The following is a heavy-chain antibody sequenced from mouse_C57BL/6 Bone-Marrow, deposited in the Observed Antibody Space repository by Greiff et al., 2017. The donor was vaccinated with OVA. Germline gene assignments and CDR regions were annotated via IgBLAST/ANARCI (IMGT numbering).Heavy chain of an antibody. CDR3: ARLAWFAY. CDR1: GYTFTDYY. J-gene: IGHJ3*01. Sequence: VQLKQSGPELVKPGASVKISCKASGYTFTDYYMNWVKQSHGKSLEWIGDINPNNGGTSYNQKFKGKATLTVDKSSSTAYMELRSLTSEDSAVYYCARLAWFAYWGQGTLVTVSA. CDR2: INPNNGGT. V-gene: IGHV1-26*01.